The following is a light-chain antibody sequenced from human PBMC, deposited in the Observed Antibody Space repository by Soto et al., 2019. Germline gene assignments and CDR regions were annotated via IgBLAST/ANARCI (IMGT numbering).Light chain of an antibody. J-gene: IGLJ7*01. CDR2: RNT. V-gene: IGLV1-47*01. CDR1: SSNIGNYY. CDR3: AAWDNSLSVVV. Sequence: QSVLTQPPSATGTPGQRVTISCSGSSSNIGNYYVYWYQQLPGTAPKLLIYRNTQRPSGVPDRFSGSKSGTSASLAISGLRSEDEADYYCAAWDNSLSVVVFGGGTQLTVL.